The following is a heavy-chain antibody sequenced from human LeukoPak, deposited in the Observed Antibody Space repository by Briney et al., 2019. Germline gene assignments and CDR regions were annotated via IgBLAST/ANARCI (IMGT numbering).Heavy chain of an antibody. J-gene: IGHJ4*02. Sequence: GGSQRLSCAASGFTFSSYNMNWVRQAPGKGLEWVSYISTSSRNIQYADSVKGRFTISRDNAKNSVYLQMNSLRDEDTAVYCCARSGDYGDYTAYWGQGTLVTVSS. CDR2: ISTSSRNI. D-gene: IGHD4-17*01. CDR1: GFTFSSYN. V-gene: IGHV3-48*02. CDR3: ARSGDYGDYTAY.